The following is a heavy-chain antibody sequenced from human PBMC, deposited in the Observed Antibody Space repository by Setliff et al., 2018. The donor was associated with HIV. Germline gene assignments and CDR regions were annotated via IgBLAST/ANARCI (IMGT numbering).Heavy chain of an antibody. Sequence: SETLSLTCTVSGGSISSSSSYWGWIRQSPGKGLEWVGKINHSGSTNYNPSLKSRVTISVDTSKNQFSLKLSSVTAADTAFYFCARATGPTYYFDFWGHGNLVTVSS. CDR3: ARATGPTYYFDF. CDR1: GGSISSSSSY. CDR2: INHSGST. V-gene: IGHV4-39*07. J-gene: IGHJ4*01.